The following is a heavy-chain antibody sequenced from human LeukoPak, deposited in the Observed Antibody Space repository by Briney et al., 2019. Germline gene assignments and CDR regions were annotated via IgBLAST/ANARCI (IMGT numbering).Heavy chain of an antibody. V-gene: IGHV3-74*01. J-gene: IGHJ5*02. CDR2: INSDGSST. D-gene: IGHD6-13*01. CDR3: ARDGSSWSNWLDR. Sequence: GGSLTLSCAASGFTFSSYWMHWVRQAPGKGLVWVSRINSDGSSTSYADSVKGRFTISRDNAKNTLYLQMNSLRAADTAVYYCARDGSSWSNWLDRWGQGTLVTVAS. CDR1: GFTFSSYW.